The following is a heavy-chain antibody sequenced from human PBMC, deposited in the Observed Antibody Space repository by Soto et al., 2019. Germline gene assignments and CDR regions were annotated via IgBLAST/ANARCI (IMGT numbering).Heavy chain of an antibody. D-gene: IGHD1-26*01. CDR2: IKPGGSDL. J-gene: IGHJ4*02. CDR3: AIQISYLCDF. V-gene: IGHV5-51*01. Sequence: EVQLVQSGAEVKKPGESLKISCKGAGYRLDGAWIGWVRQMPGKGLEWMGIIKPGGSDLRYSPSFRGQVTISADAAVNSAFLQWNSLKASDTAMYYCAIQISYLCDFWGQGTLVTVSS. CDR1: GYRLDGAW.